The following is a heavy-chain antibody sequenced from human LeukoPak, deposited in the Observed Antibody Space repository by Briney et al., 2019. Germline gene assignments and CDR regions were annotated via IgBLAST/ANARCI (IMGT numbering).Heavy chain of an antibody. CDR2: IYTSGST. Sequence: SETLSLTCTLSGGSISSYYWSWIRQPAGKGLEWIGRIYTSGSTNYNPSLKSRVTMSVDTSKNQFSLKLSSVTAADTAVYYCASGYSGYDISYYYGMDVWGQGTTVTVSS. V-gene: IGHV4-4*07. J-gene: IGHJ6*02. D-gene: IGHD5-12*01. CDR1: GGSISSYY. CDR3: ASGYSGYDISYYYGMDV.